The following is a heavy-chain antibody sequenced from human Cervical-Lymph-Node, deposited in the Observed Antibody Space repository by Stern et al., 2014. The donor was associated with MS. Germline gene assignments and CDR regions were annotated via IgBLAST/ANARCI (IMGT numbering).Heavy chain of an antibody. CDR3: ASGDYFDSSLYLH. V-gene: IGHV4-31*03. CDR2: IYYSGNA. J-gene: IGHJ4*02. D-gene: IGHD3-22*01. Sequence: QLQLQESGPGLVKPSQTLSLTCSVSGGSISSGAYYWSWIRQHPGKGLEWIGYIYYSGNAYYNPSLKSRVTISVDTSQSLFSLQLSSVTAADTAVYFCASGDYFDSSLYLHWGQGTLVTVSS. CDR1: GGSISSGAYY.